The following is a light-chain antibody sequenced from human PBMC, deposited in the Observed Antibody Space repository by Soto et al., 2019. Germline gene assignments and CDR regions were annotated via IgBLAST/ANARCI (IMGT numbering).Light chain of an antibody. J-gene: IGLJ1*01. V-gene: IGLV2-11*01. Sequence: QSVLTHPLSVSRSPGHAVTISCTGTNSDVGTFYFVSWYQQYPDKGPKLIIYDVTERPSGVPDRFSGSKSGNTASLTISGLKAEDEADYYCCSYAGSYTYVFGSGTKV. CDR3: CSYAGSYTYV. CDR1: NSDVGTFYF. CDR2: DVT.